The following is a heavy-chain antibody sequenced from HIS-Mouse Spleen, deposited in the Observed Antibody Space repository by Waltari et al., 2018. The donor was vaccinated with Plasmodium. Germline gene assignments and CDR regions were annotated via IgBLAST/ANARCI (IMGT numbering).Heavy chain of an antibody. CDR1: GFTLSSYW. J-gene: IGHJ2*01. D-gene: IGHD6-13*01. Sequence: EVQLVESGGGLVQPGGSVRLPCAASGFTLSSYWMSWVRQAPGKGLEWVANIKQDGSEKYYVDSVKGRFTISRDNAKNSLYLQMNSLRAEDTAVYYCASSWYWYFDLWGRGTLVTVSS. CDR2: IKQDGSEK. V-gene: IGHV3-7*01. CDR3: ASSWYWYFDL.